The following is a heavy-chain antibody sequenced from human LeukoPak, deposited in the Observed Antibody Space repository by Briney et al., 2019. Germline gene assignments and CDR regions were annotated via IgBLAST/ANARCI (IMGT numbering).Heavy chain of an antibody. D-gene: IGHD4-23*01. CDR1: GYSISSGYY. V-gene: IGHV4-38-2*02. Sequence: SETLSLTCTVSGYSISSGYYWGWIRQPPGKGLEWIGYIYYSGSTYYNPSLKSRVTISVDTSKNQFSLKLSSVTAADTAVYYCARGKDYGGKGAFDIWGRGIMVTVSS. CDR2: IYYSGST. J-gene: IGHJ3*02. CDR3: ARGKDYGGKGAFDI.